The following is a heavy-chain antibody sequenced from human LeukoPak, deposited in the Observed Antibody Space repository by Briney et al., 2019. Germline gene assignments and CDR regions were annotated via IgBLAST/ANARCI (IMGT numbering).Heavy chain of an antibody. J-gene: IGHJ3*02. CDR1: GGSISAYY. Sequence: SETLSLTCTVSGGSISAYYWNWIRQFPGKGLEWIGYIYYNGSGSTNYNPSLKSRVTISIDTSMNRFSLNLNSVTAADTAVYYCARYRAFDIWGQGTMVTVSS. CDR2: IYYNGSGST. V-gene: IGHV4-59*01. CDR3: ARYRAFDI.